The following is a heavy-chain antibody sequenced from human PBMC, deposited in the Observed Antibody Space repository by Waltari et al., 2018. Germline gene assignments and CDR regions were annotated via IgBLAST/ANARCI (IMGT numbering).Heavy chain of an antibody. V-gene: IGHV3-74*01. CDR2: INSDGTTT. Sequence: EVQLVESGGGLVQPGGSLSLSCAGSGFTXSTXNMHWVRQVPGXGLVWVSRINSDGTTTHYXDPVKGRFTISRDNAKNTVYLQMNSLRAEDTAVYXCVRGXFDIWGQGTXVXVXS. CDR1: GFTXSTXN. CDR3: VRGXFDI. J-gene: IGHJ3*02.